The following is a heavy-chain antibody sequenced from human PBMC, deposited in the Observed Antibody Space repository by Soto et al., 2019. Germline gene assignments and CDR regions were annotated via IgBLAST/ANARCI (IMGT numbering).Heavy chain of an antibody. CDR3: ARGRWEQQLFNYYGMDV. V-gene: IGHV1-8*01. D-gene: IGHD6-13*01. CDR2: MNPNSGNT. J-gene: IGHJ6*02. CDR1: GYTFTSYD. Sequence: SVTVSCKASGYTFTSYDINWVRQATGQGLEWMGWMNPNSGNTGYAQKFQGRVTMTRNTSISTAYMELSSLRSEDTAVYYCARGRWEQQLFNYYGMDVWGQGTTVTVSS.